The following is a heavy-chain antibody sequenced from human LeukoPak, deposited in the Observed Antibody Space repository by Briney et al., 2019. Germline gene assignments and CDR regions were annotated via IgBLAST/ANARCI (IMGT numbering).Heavy chain of an antibody. J-gene: IGHJ4*02. CDR2: ISTYNGDT. D-gene: IGHD6-19*01. V-gene: IGHV1-18*01. CDR1: GYTFTSYG. Sequence: ASVKVSCKASGYTFTSYGISWVRQAPGQGLEWMGWISTYNGDTNCARHLQGRVTMTTDASTTTAYMELRSLRSDDTAVYYRARDRSLAVAGTGHLHYWGQGTLVTVSS. CDR3: ARDRSLAVAGTGHLHY.